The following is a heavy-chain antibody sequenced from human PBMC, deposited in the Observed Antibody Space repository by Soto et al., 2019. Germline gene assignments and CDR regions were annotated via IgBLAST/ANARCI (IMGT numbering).Heavy chain of an antibody. D-gene: IGHD4-17*01. CDR3: MVYDYGDYPPLDY. CDR1: GFTFSSDW. CDR2: ISSSSSTI. Sequence: GGSLRLSCAASGFTFSSDWMHWVRQAPGKGLEWVSYISSSSSTIYYADSVKGRFTISRDNAKNSLYLQMNSLRAEDTAVYYCMVYDYGDYPPLDYWGQGTLVTVSS. V-gene: IGHV3-48*01. J-gene: IGHJ4*02.